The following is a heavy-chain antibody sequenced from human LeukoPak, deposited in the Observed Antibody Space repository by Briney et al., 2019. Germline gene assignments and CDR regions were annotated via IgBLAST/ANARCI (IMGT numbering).Heavy chain of an antibody. CDR1: GFTFSSYS. CDR2: ISSSSSTI. CDR3: ARAGGYYYDSSGYYYDFSSFDY. Sequence: GGSLRLSCAASGFTFSSYSMNWVRQAPGKGLQWVSYISSSSSTIYYADSVKGRFTISRDNAKNSLYLQMNSLRAEDTAVYYCARAGGYYYDSSGYYYDFSSFDYWGQGTLVTVSS. D-gene: IGHD3-22*01. J-gene: IGHJ4*02. V-gene: IGHV3-48*04.